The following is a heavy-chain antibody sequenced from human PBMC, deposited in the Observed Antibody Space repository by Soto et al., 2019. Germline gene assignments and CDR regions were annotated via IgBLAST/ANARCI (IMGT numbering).Heavy chain of an antibody. CDR2: ISYDGSNK. J-gene: IGHJ6*02. Sequence: PGGSLRLSCAASGFTFSSYAMHWVRQAPGKGLEWVAVISYDGSNKYYADSVKGRFTISRDNSKNTLYLQMNSLRAEDTAVYYCARELIEEGPIHTYYYYGMDVWAQGTTVTVSS. CDR1: GFTFSSYA. D-gene: IGHD5-18*01. V-gene: IGHV3-30-3*01. CDR3: ARELIEEGPIHTYYYYGMDV.